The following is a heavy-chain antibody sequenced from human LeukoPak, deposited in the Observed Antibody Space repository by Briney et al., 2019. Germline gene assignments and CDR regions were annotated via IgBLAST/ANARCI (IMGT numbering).Heavy chain of an antibody. V-gene: IGHV3-30-3*01. CDR2: ISYDGSNK. J-gene: IGHJ4*02. CDR1: GFTFSSYA. CDR3: ARDPTYYYDSSGYYQPHFDY. Sequence: PGGSLRLSCAASGFTFSSYAMHWVRQAPGKGLEWVAVISYDGSNKYYADSVKGRFTISRDNSKNTLYLQMNSLRAEDTAVYYCARDPTYYYDSSGYYQPHFDYWGQGTLVTVSS. D-gene: IGHD3-22*01.